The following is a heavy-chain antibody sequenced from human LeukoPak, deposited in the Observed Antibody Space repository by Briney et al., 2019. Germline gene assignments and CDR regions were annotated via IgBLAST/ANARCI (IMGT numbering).Heavy chain of an antibody. Sequence: GGSLRPSCAASGFTFSSYGMHWVRQAPGKGLGWVAVIWYDGSNKYYADSVKGRFTISRDNAKNSLYLQMNSLRAEDTAVYYCARDLGATQYFDYWGQGTLVTVSS. CDR1: GFTFSSYG. CDR2: IWYDGSNK. V-gene: IGHV3-33*01. D-gene: IGHD1-26*01. CDR3: ARDLGATQYFDY. J-gene: IGHJ4*02.